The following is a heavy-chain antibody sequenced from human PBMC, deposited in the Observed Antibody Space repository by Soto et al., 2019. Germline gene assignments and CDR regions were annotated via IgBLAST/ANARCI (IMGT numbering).Heavy chain of an antibody. CDR2: ISSSGSTI. V-gene: IGHV3-11*01. CDR3: ARDRGYFDWWAGRKRNWFDP. Sequence: GGSLRLSCAASGFTFSDYYMSWIRQAPGKGLEWVSYISSSGSTIYYADSVKGRFTISRDNAKNSLYLQMNSLRAEDTAVYYCARDRGYFDWWAGRKRNWFDPWGQGTLVTVSS. CDR1: GFTFSDYY. J-gene: IGHJ5*02. D-gene: IGHD3-9*01.